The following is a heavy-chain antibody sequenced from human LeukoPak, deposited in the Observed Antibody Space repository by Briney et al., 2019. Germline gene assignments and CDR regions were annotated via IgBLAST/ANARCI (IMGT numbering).Heavy chain of an antibody. D-gene: IGHD2-2*01. CDR3: ASPGVQYCSSTSCYYFDY. V-gene: IGHV4-39*01. Sequence: SETLSLTCTVSGGSISSSSYYWGWIRQPPGKGLEWIGSIYYSGNTYYNPSLKSRVTISVDTSKNQFSLKLSSVTAADTAVYYCASPGVQYCSSTSCYYFDYWGQGTLVTVSS. CDR2: IYYSGNT. CDR1: GGSISSSSYY. J-gene: IGHJ4*02.